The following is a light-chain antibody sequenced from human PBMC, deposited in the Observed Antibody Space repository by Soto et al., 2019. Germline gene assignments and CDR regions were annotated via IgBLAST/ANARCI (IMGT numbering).Light chain of an antibody. CDR2: DAS. Sequence: DIQMTQSPSSLSASVGDRVTITCQASQDISNYLTWYQQKPGKAHKLLIYDASNMETGVPSRFSGSGSGTDFTFTISSLQPDDIATDYCQQYDNLPPTCGHGTNVEIK. CDR3: QQYDNLPPT. CDR1: QDISNY. J-gene: IGKJ1*01. V-gene: IGKV1-33*01.